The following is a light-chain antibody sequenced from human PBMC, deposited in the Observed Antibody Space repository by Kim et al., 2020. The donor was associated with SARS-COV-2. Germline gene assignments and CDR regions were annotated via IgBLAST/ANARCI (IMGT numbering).Light chain of an antibody. CDR2: GAY. CDR3: QQYDDLPFT. J-gene: IGKJ3*01. Sequence: ASVGDRVSITCQASHDISNYLNWYQHKPEKAPKLLISGAYNLEAGVPSRFGGSGSGRDFTFTISSLQPDDIATYYCQQYDDLPFTFGPGTKVDIK. CDR1: HDISNY. V-gene: IGKV1-33*01.